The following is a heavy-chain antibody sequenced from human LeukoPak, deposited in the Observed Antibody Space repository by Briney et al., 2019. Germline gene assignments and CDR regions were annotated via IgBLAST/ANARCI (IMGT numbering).Heavy chain of an antibody. D-gene: IGHD2-2*01. V-gene: IGHV3-21*01. J-gene: IGHJ6*02. CDR2: ISSSSSYK. CDR3: ARERLVVVGDSYYYYGTDV. CDR1: GFTFSNYK. Sequence: GGSLRLSCSAFGFTFSNYKMNWVRQAPGKGLEWVSSISSSSSYKYYADSVKGRFTISRDNAKNSLFLQMNSLRAEDTAVYYCARERLVVVGDSYYYYGTDVWGQGSTASVYS.